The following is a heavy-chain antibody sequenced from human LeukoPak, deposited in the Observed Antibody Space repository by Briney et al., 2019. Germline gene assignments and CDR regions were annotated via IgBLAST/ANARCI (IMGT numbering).Heavy chain of an antibody. Sequence: GRSLRLSCAASGFTFSSYAMHWVRQAPGKGLEWVAVISYDGSNKYYADSVKGRFTISRDNSKNTLYLQMNSLRAEDTAVYYCAKDGGGLWFGGDTYYFDYWGQGTLVTVSS. CDR2: ISYDGSNK. CDR1: GFTFSSYA. J-gene: IGHJ4*02. V-gene: IGHV3-30*04. D-gene: IGHD3-10*01. CDR3: AKDGGGLWFGGDTYYFDY.